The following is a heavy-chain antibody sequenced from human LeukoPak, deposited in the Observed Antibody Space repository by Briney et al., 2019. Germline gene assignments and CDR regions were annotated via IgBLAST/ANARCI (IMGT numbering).Heavy chain of an antibody. CDR3: ARDLEMATTLDY. Sequence: GGSLRLSCAASGFTFSSYGMHWVRQAPGKGLEWVAVIWYDGSNKYYADSVKGRFTISRDNSKNTLYLQMNSLRAEDMAVYYCARDLEMATTLDYWGQGTLVTVSS. CDR1: GFTFSSYG. J-gene: IGHJ4*02. D-gene: IGHD5-24*01. CDR2: IWYDGSNK. V-gene: IGHV3-33*01.